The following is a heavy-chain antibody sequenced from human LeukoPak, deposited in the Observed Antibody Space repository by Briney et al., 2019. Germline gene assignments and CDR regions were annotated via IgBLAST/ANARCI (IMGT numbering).Heavy chain of an antibody. V-gene: IGHV4-34*01. CDR2: INHSGST. Sequence: SETLSLTGAVYGGSFSGYYWSWIRQPPGKGLEWIGEINHSGSTNYNPSLKSRVTISVDTSKSQFSLKLSSVTAADTAVYYCARGKRGYSSSWYDYWGQGTLVTVSS. CDR3: ARGKRGYSSSWYDY. CDR1: GGSFSGYY. D-gene: IGHD6-13*01. J-gene: IGHJ4*02.